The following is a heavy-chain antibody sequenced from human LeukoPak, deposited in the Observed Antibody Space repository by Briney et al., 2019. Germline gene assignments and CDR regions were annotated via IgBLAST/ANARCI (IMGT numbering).Heavy chain of an antibody. Sequence: GGSLRLSCAASGCTFNNYGMHWVRQAPGKGLEWVAFIRYDGSNKYYPDSVKGRFTISRDNSKNTLYLQMNSLRAEDTAVYYCARDSTTSHSRGYSGHDGIWGQGTMVTVSS. CDR1: GCTFNNYG. V-gene: IGHV3-30*02. D-gene: IGHD5-12*01. CDR3: ARDSTTSHSRGYSGHDGI. J-gene: IGHJ3*02. CDR2: IRYDGSNK.